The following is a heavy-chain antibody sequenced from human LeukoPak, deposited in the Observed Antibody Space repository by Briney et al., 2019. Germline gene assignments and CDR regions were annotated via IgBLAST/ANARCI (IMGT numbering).Heavy chain of an antibody. CDR3: ARPKNDYHDAFDI. V-gene: IGHV5-51*01. CDR2: IYPGDSDT. CDR1: GYSFNSYW. J-gene: IGHJ3*02. D-gene: IGHD4/OR15-4a*01. Sequence: GESLRISCKASGYSFNSYWITWVRQMPGKGLEWMGIIYPGDSDTRYSPSFQGQVTISADKSISTAYLQWSSLKASDTATYYCARPKNDYHDAFDIWGQGTMVTVSS.